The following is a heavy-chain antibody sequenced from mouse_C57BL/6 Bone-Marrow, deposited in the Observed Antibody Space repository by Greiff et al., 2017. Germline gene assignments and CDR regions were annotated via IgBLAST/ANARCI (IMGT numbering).Heavy chain of an antibody. CDR3: ARGTMITSWFAF. Sequence: EVKLVESGGGLVKPGGSLKLSCAASGFTFSSYAMSWVRQTPEKRLEWVATISDGGSYTYYPDNVKGRFTITRDNAKNNLYLQMSHLKSEDTAMDYCARGTMITSWFAFWGKGTLVTVSA. V-gene: IGHV5-4*03. J-gene: IGHJ3*01. D-gene: IGHD2-4*01. CDR2: ISDGGSYT. CDR1: GFTFSSYA.